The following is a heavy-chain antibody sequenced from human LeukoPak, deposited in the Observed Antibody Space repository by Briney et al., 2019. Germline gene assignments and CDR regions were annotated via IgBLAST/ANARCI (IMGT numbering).Heavy chain of an antibody. J-gene: IGHJ4*02. CDR2: ADYSGGT. CDR3: AGERGEEYSSGWYKTNYFDN. D-gene: IGHD6-19*01. V-gene: IGHV4-39*07. Sequence: SETLSLTCTVAGDSVSSVTDYWAWIRQPPGKGLEWIASADYSGGTYYNPSLESRVAISADMSKKQISPTLTSVTGADTAVYYCAGERGEEYSSGWYKTNYFDNWGQGIRVTVSS. CDR1: GDSVSSVTDY.